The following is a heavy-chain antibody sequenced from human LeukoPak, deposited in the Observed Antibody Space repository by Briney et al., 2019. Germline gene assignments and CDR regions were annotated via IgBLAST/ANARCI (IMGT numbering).Heavy chain of an antibody. D-gene: IGHD3-22*01. CDR3: SKDVTMIVVVPGVFDY. Sequence: GGSLRPSRAASGFTFSSYGMPWVRQAPGKGLEWVAFIRYDGSNKYYADSVKGRFTISRDNSKNTLYLQMNSLRAEDTAVYYCSKDVTMIVVVPGVFDYGGQGTLVTVSS. CDR2: IRYDGSNK. CDR1: GFTFSSYG. V-gene: IGHV3-30*02. J-gene: IGHJ4*02.